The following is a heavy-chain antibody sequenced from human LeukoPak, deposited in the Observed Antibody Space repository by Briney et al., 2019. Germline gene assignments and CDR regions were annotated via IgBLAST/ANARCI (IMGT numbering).Heavy chain of an antibody. D-gene: IGHD1-1*01. J-gene: IGHJ4*02. CDR2: ISDGGGTT. CDR1: GFTFSSYA. Sequence: GGSLRLSCVASGFTFSSYAMDWVRQAPGKGLEWVSAISDGGGTTYYADSVKGRFTVSRDYSKNTLYLQMISLRAVDTAVYYCAKADPGTGAFDYWGQGTLVTVSS. CDR3: AKADPGTGAFDY. V-gene: IGHV3-23*01.